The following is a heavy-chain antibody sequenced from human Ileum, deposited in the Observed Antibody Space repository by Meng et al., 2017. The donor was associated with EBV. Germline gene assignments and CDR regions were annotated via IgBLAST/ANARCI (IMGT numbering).Heavy chain of an antibody. D-gene: IGHD4-23*01. CDR1: GGSFNDYY. J-gene: IGHJ5*02. Sequence: QVRHQQSSTGLLKPPKTLSLTCAVYGGSFNDYYWTWLRQPPGKGLEWIGEIDQSGYTKFNPSLSSRATISRDTSNNQFSLRLNSVTAADTALYYCARYGRCNGNSFYCFDPWGQGTLVTVSS. CDR3: ARYGRCNGNSFYCFDP. V-gene: IGHV4-34*01. CDR2: IDQSGYT.